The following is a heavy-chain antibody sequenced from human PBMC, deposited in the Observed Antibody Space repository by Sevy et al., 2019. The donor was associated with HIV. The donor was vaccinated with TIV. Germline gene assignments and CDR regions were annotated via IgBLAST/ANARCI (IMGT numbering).Heavy chain of an antibody. V-gene: IGHV1-2*02. CDR1: GYTFTGQY. D-gene: IGHD5-18*01. J-gene: IGHJ4*02. CDR2: INPNSGYT. Sequence: ASVKVSCKASGYTFTGQYIHWVRQAPGQGLEWMGWINPNSGYTKYAQECKGRVTMTRDTSISTAYMELSGLKSDDTAVYYCSGDLRLRGYSYGCFDYWGQGTLVTVSS. CDR3: SGDLRLRGYSYGCFDY.